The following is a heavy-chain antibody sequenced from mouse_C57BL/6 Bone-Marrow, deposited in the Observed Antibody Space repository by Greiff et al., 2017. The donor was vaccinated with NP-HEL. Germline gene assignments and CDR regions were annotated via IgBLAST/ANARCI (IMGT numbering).Heavy chain of an antibody. CDR3: LMVTTRGYAMDY. J-gene: IGHJ4*01. V-gene: IGHV1-69*01. CDR2: IDPSDSYT. CDR1: GYTFTSYW. D-gene: IGHD2-2*01. Sequence: QVHVKQPGAELVMPGASVKLSCKASGYTFTSYWMHWVKQRPGQGLEWIGEIDPSDSYTNYNQKFKGKSTLTVDKSSSTAYMQLSSLTSEDSAVYYCLMVTTRGYAMDYWGQGTSVTVSS.